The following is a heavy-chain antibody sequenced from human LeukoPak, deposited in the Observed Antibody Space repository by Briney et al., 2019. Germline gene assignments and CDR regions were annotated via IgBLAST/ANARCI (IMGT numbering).Heavy chain of an antibody. CDR2: IYSGGNT. D-gene: IGHD1-7*01. CDR1: GFTFSSYA. V-gene: IGHV3-53*01. Sequence: GRSLRLSCAASGFTFSSYAMHWVRQAPGKGLEWVSVIYSGGNTYYADSVKGRFTVSRDNSKNTLYLQMNSLRAEDTAVYYCATSEWELHSDYWGQGTLVTVSS. CDR3: ATSEWELHSDY. J-gene: IGHJ4*02.